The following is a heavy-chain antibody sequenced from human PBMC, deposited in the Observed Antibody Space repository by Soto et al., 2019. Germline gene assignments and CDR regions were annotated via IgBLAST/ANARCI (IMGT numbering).Heavy chain of an antibody. CDR3: ARALYSSSFDY. Sequence: ETLSLTCTVSGGSVSSGSCYWSWIRQPPGKGLEWIGYIYYSGSTNYNPSLKSRVTISVDTSKNQFSLKLSSVTAADTAVYYCARALYSSSFDYWGQRTLVTVSS. CDR1: GGSVSSGSCY. J-gene: IGHJ4*02. CDR2: IYYSGST. D-gene: IGHD6-13*01. V-gene: IGHV4-61*01.